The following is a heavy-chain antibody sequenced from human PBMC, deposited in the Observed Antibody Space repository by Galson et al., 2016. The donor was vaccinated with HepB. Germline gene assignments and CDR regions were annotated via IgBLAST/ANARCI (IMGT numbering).Heavy chain of an antibody. D-gene: IGHD3-9*01. Sequence: SETLSLTCAVSGGSISSSKWWSWVRQPPGKGLEWIGEISHSGSTNFNPSLKSRVTISIDKSQNQFSLKLSSVTAADTAVYYCARGGFDWLFHDALDIWGQWTMVIVSS. CDR1: GGSISSSKW. V-gene: IGHV4-4*02. J-gene: IGHJ3*02. CDR2: ISHSGST. CDR3: ARGGFDWLFHDALDI.